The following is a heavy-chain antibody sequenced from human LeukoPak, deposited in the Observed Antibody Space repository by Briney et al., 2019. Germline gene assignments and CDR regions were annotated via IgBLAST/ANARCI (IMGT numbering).Heavy chain of an antibody. J-gene: IGHJ6*03. V-gene: IGHV3-21*01. CDR3: ARDGEGYCSSTSCYYYYYYMDV. CDR1: GFTFDDYA. Sequence: GGSLRLSCAASGFTFDDYAMHWVRQAPGKGLEWVSSISSSSSYIYYADSVKGRFTISRDNAKNSLYPQMNSLRAEDTAVYYCARDGEGYCSSTSCYYYYYYMDVWGKGTTVTVSS. D-gene: IGHD2-2*01. CDR2: ISSSSSYI.